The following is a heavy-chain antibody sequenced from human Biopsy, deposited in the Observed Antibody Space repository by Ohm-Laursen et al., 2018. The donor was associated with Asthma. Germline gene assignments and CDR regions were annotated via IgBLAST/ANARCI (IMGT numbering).Heavy chain of an antibody. J-gene: IGHJ4*01. CDR1: GFSFADCA. CDR2: ISWNSGNI. D-gene: IGHD3-22*01. CDR3: AKSADYYDSTDYLDF. Sequence: SLRLSCAASGFSFADCAMHWVRQAPGKGLEWVSSISWNSGNIDYADSVKGRFTISRDNAKNSLYLQMQSLRPEDAAFYYCAKSADYYDSTDYLDFWGRGTLVTVSS. V-gene: IGHV3-9*01.